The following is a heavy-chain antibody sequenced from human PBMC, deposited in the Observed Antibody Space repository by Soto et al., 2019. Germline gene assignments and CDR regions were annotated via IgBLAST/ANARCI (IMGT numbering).Heavy chain of an antibody. CDR3: ARDGTIFGVVIRNWFDP. CDR2: IWYDGSNK. Sequence: GGSLRLSCAASGFTFSSYSMHWVRQAPGKGLEWVAVIWYDGSNKYYADSVKGRFTISRDNSKNTLYLQMNSLRAEDTAVYYCARDGTIFGVVIRNWFDPWGQGTLVTVSS. CDR1: GFTFSSYS. D-gene: IGHD3-3*01. J-gene: IGHJ5*02. V-gene: IGHV3-33*01.